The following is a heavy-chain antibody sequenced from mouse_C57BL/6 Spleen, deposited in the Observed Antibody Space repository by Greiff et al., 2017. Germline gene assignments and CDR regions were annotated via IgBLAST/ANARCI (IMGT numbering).Heavy chain of an antibody. D-gene: IGHD1-1*01. CDR3: AVITTVAY. J-gene: IGHJ3*01. Sequence: EVKLMESGGGLVKPGGSLKLSCAASGFTFSDYGMHWVRQAPEKGLEWVAYISSGSSTIYYADTVKGRFTISRDNAKNTLFLQMTSLRSEDTAMYYCAVITTVAYWGQGTLVTVSA. CDR1: GFTFSDYG. V-gene: IGHV5-17*01. CDR2: ISSGSSTI.